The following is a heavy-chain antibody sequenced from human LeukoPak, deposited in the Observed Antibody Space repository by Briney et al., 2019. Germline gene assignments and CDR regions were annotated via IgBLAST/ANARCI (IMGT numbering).Heavy chain of an antibody. D-gene: IGHD5-18*01. CDR3: ARGGQLNWFDP. J-gene: IGHJ5*02. CDR1: GDSISSSY. CDR2: ISYSGST. Sequence: PSETLSLTCTVSGDSISSSYWSWIRQPPGKGLECIGYISYSGSTSSNPSLRSRVTISVDTSKNQFSLRLTSVTAADTAMYYCARGGQLNWFDPWGQGTLVTVSS. V-gene: IGHV4-59*01.